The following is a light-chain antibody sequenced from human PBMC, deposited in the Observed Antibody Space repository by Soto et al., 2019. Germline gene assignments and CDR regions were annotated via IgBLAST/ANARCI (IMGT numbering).Light chain of an antibody. CDR3: QQYYSTPWT. CDR2: WAS. V-gene: IGKV4-1*01. J-gene: IGKJ1*01. Sequence: DIVMTQSPDSLAVSLGERATINCKSSQSLLYNSNSKNYLAWYQQKPGQPPKLLLYWASTRESGVPDRFSGSGSGADFTLTISNLQAEDVAVYSCQQYYSTPWTFGQGTKVDIK. CDR1: QSLLYNSNSKNY.